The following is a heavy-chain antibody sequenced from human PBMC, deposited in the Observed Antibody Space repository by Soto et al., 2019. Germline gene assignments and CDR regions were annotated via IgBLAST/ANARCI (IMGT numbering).Heavy chain of an antibody. Sequence: SVKVSCKASGGTFSSYAISWVRQAPGQGLEWMGGIIPIFGTANYAQKFQGRVTITADESTSTAYMELSSLRSEDTAVYYCARDYAARGYSYGPFFDYWGQGTLVTVSS. D-gene: IGHD5-18*01. CDR1: GGTFSSYA. CDR2: IIPIFGTA. J-gene: IGHJ4*02. CDR3: ARDYAARGYSYGPFFDY. V-gene: IGHV1-69*13.